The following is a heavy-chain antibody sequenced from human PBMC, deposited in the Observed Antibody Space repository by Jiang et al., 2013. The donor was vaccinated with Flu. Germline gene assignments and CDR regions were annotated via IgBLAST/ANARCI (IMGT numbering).Heavy chain of an antibody. V-gene: IGHV4-59*08. D-gene: IGHD2-2*01. CDR2: IYHSGTT. Sequence: SLTCTVSGDSITKYFWSWIRQPPGKGLEWIGYIYHSGTTKYNPSLESRLTVSVDTSKNQFSLKLSSVTAADTAVYYCARHAGCSSTSCYLGNYYFDYWGQGTLVTVSS. CDR3: ARHAGCSSTSCYLGNYYFDY. J-gene: IGHJ4*02. CDR1: GDSITKYF.